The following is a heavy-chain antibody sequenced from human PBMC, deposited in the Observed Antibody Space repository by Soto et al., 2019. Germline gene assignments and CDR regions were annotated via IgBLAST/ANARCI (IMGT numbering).Heavy chain of an antibody. J-gene: IGHJ6*02. CDR1: GYTFTSYG. Sequence: GASVKVSCKASGYTFTSYGISWVRQAPGQGLEWMGWISAYNGNTNYAQKFQGRVTITADESTSTAYMELSSLRSEDTAVYYCARSVAAAGTWYYYYGMDVWGQGTTVTVSS. CDR3: ARSVAAAGTWYYYYGMDV. V-gene: IGHV1-18*01. D-gene: IGHD6-13*01. CDR2: ISAYNGNT.